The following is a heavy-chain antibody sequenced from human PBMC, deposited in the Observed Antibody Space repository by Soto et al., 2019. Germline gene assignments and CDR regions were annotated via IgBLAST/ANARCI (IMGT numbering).Heavy chain of an antibody. CDR2: FYYTGST. D-gene: IGHD3-22*01. V-gene: IGHV4-61*01. J-gene: IGHJ4*02. CDR3: ARSMHYSDGSNYSPFDY. Sequence: SETLSLTCTVSGGSVSSGSYYWSWIRQPPGKGLEWIGYFYYTGSTNYNPSLKSRVTISIDASKNQFSLRLSSVTAADTAVYYCARSMHYSDGSNYSPFDYWGQGTLVTVPQ. CDR1: GGSVSSGSYY.